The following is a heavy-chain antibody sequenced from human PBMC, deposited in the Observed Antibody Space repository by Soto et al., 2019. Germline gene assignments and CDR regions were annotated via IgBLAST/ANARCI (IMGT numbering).Heavy chain of an antibody. CDR1: GGSVSSGSFY. CDR3: ARVPLDYSNSHYFDF. D-gene: IGHD6-6*01. CDR2: IYNNRSF. J-gene: IGHJ4*02. Sequence: QVQLQESGPGLVKPSETLSLTCTVSGGSVSSGSFYWSWIRQPPGKGLEWIGCIYNNRSFNYNPSLKSRVTISVDTSKHQFSLKLSSVTAADTAVYYCARVPLDYSNSHYFDFGGQGALVTVSS. V-gene: IGHV4-61*01.